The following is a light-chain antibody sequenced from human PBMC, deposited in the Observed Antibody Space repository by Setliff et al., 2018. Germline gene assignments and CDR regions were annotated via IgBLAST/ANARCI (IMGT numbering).Light chain of an antibody. J-gene: IGLJ2*01. CDR2: DVT. Sequence: QSALTQPASVSGSPGQSITISCIGTSSDIGDSYNYVSWYQHYPGKAPKLMIFDVTNRPSGVSNRFSGSKSGNTASLTISGLQAEDEALYYCSSYRSSSTLVVFGGGAK. V-gene: IGLV2-14*03. CDR3: SSYRSSSTLVV. CDR1: SSDIGDSYNY.